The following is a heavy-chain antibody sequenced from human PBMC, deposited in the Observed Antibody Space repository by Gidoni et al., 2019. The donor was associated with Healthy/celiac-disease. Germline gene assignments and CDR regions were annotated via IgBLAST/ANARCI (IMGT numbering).Heavy chain of an antibody. Sequence: EVQLLESGCGLVQPVGSLRLSCAASGFTFSSYAMSWVRQAPGKGLEWVSAISGSGGSTYYEASVKGRFTISRDNSKNTLYLQMNSLRAEDTAVYYCAKQRAVIAAAGLDYWGQGTLVTVSS. CDR2: ISGSGGST. CDR3: AKQRAVIAAAGLDY. J-gene: IGHJ4*02. V-gene: IGHV3-23*01. D-gene: IGHD6-13*01. CDR1: GFTFSSYA.